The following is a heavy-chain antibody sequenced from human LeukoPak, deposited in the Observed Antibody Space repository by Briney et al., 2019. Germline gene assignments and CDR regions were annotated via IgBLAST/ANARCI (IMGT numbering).Heavy chain of an antibody. CDR2: IRYDGSNK. CDR3: AKDSHCSSTSCYDYYYYYMDV. J-gene: IGHJ6*03. D-gene: IGHD2-2*01. CDR1: GFTFSSYG. V-gene: IGHV3-30*02. Sequence: GGSLRLSCAASGFTFSSYGMHWVRQAPGKGLEWVAFIRYDGSNKYYADSVKGRFTISRDNSKNTLYLQMNSLRAEDTAVYYYAKDSHCSSTSCYDYYYYYMDVWGKGTTVTVSS.